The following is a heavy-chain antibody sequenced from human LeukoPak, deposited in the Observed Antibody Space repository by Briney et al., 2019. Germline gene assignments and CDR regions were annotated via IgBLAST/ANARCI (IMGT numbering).Heavy chain of an antibody. CDR2: IYYSGST. J-gene: IGHJ3*02. CDR1: GGSISSYY. Sequence: SETLSLTCTVSGGSISSYYWSWIRQPPGKGLEWIGYIYYSGSTNYNPSLKSRVTISVDTSKNQFSLKLSSVTAADTAVYYCARVPIRGYSYGPDASDIWGQGTMVTVSS. V-gene: IGHV4-59*01. CDR3: ARVPIRGYSYGPDASDI. D-gene: IGHD5-18*01.